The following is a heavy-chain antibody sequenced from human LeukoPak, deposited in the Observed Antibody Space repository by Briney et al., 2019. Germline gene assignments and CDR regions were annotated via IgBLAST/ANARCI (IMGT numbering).Heavy chain of an antibody. Sequence: GGSLRLSCSASGFTFSSYEMNWVRQAPGEGLEWVAYISGSGGSRCYADAVKGRFTISRDNTRNSLYPQMDSLRAEDTALYYCARVEQQLVRGYWGQGTLVTVSS. CDR2: ISGSGGSR. V-gene: IGHV3-48*03. CDR1: GFTFSSYE. D-gene: IGHD6-13*01. CDR3: ARVEQQLVRGY. J-gene: IGHJ4*02.